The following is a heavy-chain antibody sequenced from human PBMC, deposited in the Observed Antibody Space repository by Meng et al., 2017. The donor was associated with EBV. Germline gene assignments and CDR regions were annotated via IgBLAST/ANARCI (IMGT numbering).Heavy chain of an antibody. CDR3: ARGPYYYDSSGYYYGEFDP. V-gene: IGHV1-8*01. J-gene: IGHJ5*02. D-gene: IGHD3-22*01. CDR2: MNPNSGNT. Sequence: VQLGQSGAEGKTPGASVKVSCKASGYTFTSYDINWVRQATGQGLEWMGWMNPNSGNTGYAQKFQGRVTMTRNTSISTAYMELSSLRFEDTAVYYCARGPYYYDSSGYYYGEFDPWGQGTLVTVSS. CDR1: GYTFTSYD.